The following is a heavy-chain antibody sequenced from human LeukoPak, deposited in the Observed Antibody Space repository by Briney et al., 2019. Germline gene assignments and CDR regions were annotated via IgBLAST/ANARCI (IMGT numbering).Heavy chain of an antibody. J-gene: IGHJ4*02. CDR3: AKRGVVIRGILVIGYHQEAYHYDF. Sequence: GGSLRLSCVVSGISLSNYGMTWFRQAPGKGLEWVSYISERGGSTAYADSVKGRFTISRDTSLNTLSLQMTNLRAEDTAVYFCAKRGVVIRGILVIGYHQEAYHYDFWGQGVLVTVSS. CDR1: GISLSNYG. CDR2: ISERGGST. D-gene: IGHD3-10*01. V-gene: IGHV3-23*01.